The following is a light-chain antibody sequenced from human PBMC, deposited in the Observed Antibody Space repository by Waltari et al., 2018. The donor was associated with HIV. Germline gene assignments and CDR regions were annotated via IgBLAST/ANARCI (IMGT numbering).Light chain of an antibody. Sequence: DIQMTQSPSSLSASVGDTVTITCRASQRISSSNLHWYQQKPGKAPKFLIYGAFSLQSGVPSRFSGSGSGTDFTLTISSLQLEDFATYYCQQSYSAALTFGGGTKVEIK. CDR1: QRISSSN. CDR3: QQSYSAALT. J-gene: IGKJ4*01. CDR2: GAF. V-gene: IGKV1-39*01.